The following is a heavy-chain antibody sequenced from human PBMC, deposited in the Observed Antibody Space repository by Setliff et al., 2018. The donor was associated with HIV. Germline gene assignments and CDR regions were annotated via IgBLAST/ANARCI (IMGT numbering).Heavy chain of an antibody. CDR1: GINFENYA. V-gene: IGHV3-20*04. CDR2: ISGDSSSA. D-gene: IGHD5-18*01. J-gene: IGHJ4*02. Sequence: GSLRLSCGVAGINFENYAMAWVRQAPGKGPEWVSVISGDSSSAQSTDFVRGRFTVFRDNAKNSLYLQMNSLRAEDTAVYYCARELRYSYGASFDYWGQGTLVTVSS. CDR3: ARELRYSYGASFDY.